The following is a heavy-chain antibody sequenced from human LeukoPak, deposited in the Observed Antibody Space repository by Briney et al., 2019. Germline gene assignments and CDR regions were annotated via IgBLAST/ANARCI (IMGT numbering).Heavy chain of an antibody. V-gene: IGHV4-59*01. CDR3: ATDFGGSYAAPFDY. CDR1: GGSISTYY. CDR2: IYYSGIT. Sequence: PSETLSLTCTISGGSISTYYWSWIRQPPGKGLEWIGYIYYSGITNYNPSLKSRVTISVDTSKNQFSLKLSSVTAADTAVYYCATDFGGSYAAPFDYWGQGTLVTVSS. J-gene: IGHJ4*02. D-gene: IGHD1-26*01.